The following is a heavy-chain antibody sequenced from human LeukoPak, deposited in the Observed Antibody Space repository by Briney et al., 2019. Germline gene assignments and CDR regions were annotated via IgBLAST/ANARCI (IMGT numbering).Heavy chain of an antibody. CDR2: ISWDGVNT. V-gene: IGHV3-43*01. D-gene: IGHD6-13*01. Sequence: GGSLRLSCAASGFTFSSYSMNWVRQAPGKGLEWVSLISWDGVNTDYADSVRGRFTISRDNSKNSLYLQMNRLGTEDTAFYYCVKDIESSSWYGAFDPWGQGTLVTVSS. J-gene: IGHJ5*02. CDR1: GFTFSSYS. CDR3: VKDIESSSWYGAFDP.